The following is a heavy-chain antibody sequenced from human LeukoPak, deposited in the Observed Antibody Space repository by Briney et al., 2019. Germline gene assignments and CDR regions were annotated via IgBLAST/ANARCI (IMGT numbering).Heavy chain of an antibody. V-gene: IGHV3-53*01. J-gene: IGHJ6*02. CDR1: GFTVSSNY. CDR2: IYSGGNT. Sequence: GGSLRLSCAASGFTVSSNYMSWVRQAPGKGLEWVSVIYSGGNTYYADSVKGRFTISRDNSKNTLYLQMNSLRAEDTAVYYCARKYQLPWYGMDVWGQGTTVTVSS. CDR3: ARKYQLPWYGMDV. D-gene: IGHD2-2*01.